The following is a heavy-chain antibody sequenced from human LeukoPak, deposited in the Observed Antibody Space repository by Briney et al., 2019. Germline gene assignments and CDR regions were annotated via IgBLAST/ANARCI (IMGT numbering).Heavy chain of an antibody. V-gene: IGHV3-49*04. CDR2: IRCKAYGGTT. CDR3: TRAWDWRVSGSGSLYYFDY. J-gene: IGHJ4*02. CDR1: GFTFSNAW. D-gene: IGHD3-10*01. Sequence: GGSLRLSCAASGFTFSNAWMSWVRQAPGKGLEWVGFIRCKAYGGTTEYAASVKGRFTISRDDSKSIAYLQMNSLKTEDTAVYYCTRAWDWRVSGSGSLYYFDYWGQGTLVTVSS.